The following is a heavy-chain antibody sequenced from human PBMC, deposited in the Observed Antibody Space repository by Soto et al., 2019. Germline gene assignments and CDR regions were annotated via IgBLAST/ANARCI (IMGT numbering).Heavy chain of an antibody. V-gene: IGHV1-2*04. CDR3: ARGAYGIASSGLDV. CDR1: GYTFTGYY. J-gene: IGHJ6*02. CDR2: INPNSGGT. D-gene: IGHD3-9*01. Sequence: ASVKVSCKASGYTFTGYYMHWVRQAPGQGLEWMGWINPNSGGTNYAQKFQGWVTMTRDTSISTAYMELSRLRSDDTAVYYCARGAYGIASSGLDVWGQGTTVTVSS.